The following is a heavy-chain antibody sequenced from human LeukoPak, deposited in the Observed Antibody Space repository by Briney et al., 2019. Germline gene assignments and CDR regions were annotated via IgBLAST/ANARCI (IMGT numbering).Heavy chain of an antibody. V-gene: IGHV3-21*01. CDR3: ATETIGRHYDY. CDR2: IGPTGTDR. CDR1: GFAFSSCG. Sequence: GGSLRLSCAAPGFAFSSCGFNWVRQAPGKGLEWVSSIGPTGTDRYYADSVRGRFTISRDNAKNSMYLQMDSLRDEDTAVYYCATETIGRHYDYWGQGTLLTVSS. D-gene: IGHD1-14*01. J-gene: IGHJ4*02.